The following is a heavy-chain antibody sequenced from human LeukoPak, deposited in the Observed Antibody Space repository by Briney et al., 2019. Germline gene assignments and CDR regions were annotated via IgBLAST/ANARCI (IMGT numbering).Heavy chain of an antibody. Sequence: SETLSLTCAVYGGSFSGYYWSWIRQPPGKGLEWIGEINHSGSTNYNPSLKSRVTISVDTSKNQFSLKLSSVTAADTAVYFCARGYSILYYFDYWGQGALVTVSS. CDR2: INHSGST. CDR3: ARGYSILYYFDY. V-gene: IGHV4-34*01. D-gene: IGHD6-13*01. CDR1: GGSFSGYY. J-gene: IGHJ4*02.